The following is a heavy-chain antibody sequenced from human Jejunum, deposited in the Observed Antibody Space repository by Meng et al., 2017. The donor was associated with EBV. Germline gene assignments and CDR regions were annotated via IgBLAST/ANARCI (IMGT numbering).Heavy chain of an antibody. J-gene: IGHJ4*02. V-gene: IGHV4-4*02. CDR1: RGTISSSNW. CDR2: IYHSGST. D-gene: IGHD2-21*01. CDR3: ASIHPSIDS. Sequence: QSHVKGSGPGLVTPSVTLPITCDSIRGTISSSNWRTSVPQTPGKGLEWIEDIYHSGSTNYNPSMRSRIAMSLNKSKNQSPLKLRSVTAADTAVYYCASIHPSIDSWGPGTLVTVSS.